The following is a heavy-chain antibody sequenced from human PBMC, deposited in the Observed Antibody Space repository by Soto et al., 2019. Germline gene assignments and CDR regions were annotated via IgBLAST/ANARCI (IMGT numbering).Heavy chain of an antibody. Sequence: SVKVSCKASGGTFSNSVISWVRQAPGQGLEWMGGIIPIFGTANYAQKFQGRVTITADESTSTAYMELSSLRSEDTAVYYCARDLQYAGYWGQGTLVTVSS. J-gene: IGHJ4*02. CDR1: GGTFSNSV. D-gene: IGHD4-4*01. CDR2: IIPIFGTA. V-gene: IGHV1-69*13. CDR3: ARDLQYAGY.